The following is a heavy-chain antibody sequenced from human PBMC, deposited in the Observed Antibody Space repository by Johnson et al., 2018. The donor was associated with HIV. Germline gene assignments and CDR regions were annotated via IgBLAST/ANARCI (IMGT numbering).Heavy chain of an antibody. Sequence: VQLVESGGGLVQPGGSLKLSCAASGFTVSSIYMSWVRQAPGKGLEWVSVIYSGGSTYYADSVKGRFTISRDNSKNTLYLQMNSLRAEDTAVYYCAVGGSYYTFDMWGQGTMVTVSS. V-gene: IGHV3-66*01. CDR1: GFTVSSIY. CDR3: AVGGSYYTFDM. D-gene: IGHD1-26*01. CDR2: IYSGGST. J-gene: IGHJ3*02.